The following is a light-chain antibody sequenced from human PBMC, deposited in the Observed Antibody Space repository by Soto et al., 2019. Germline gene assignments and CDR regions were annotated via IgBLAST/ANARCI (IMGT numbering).Light chain of an antibody. CDR2: DAS. Sequence: DIQMTQSPSTLSASVGDRVTITCRASQSISSWLAWYQQKPGKAPKLLIDDASSLESGVPSRFSGSGSGTEFTLTISSLQPDDFATYYCQHFNSYPWTFGQGTKVDI. CDR3: QHFNSYPWT. V-gene: IGKV1-5*01. CDR1: QSISSW. J-gene: IGKJ1*01.